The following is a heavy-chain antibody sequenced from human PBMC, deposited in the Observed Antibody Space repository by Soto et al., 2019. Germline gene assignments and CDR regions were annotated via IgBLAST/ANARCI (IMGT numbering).Heavy chain of an antibody. CDR3: ARENWGYCSGGSCSGWFDP. CDR1: GGSISSYY. Sequence: QVQLQESGPGLVKPSETLSLTCTVSGGSISSYYWSWIRQPPGKGLEWIGYIYYSGSTNYNPSLKSRVTISVDTSKNHFSLKLSSVTAADTAVYYCARENWGYCSGGSCSGWFDPWGQGTLVTVSS. J-gene: IGHJ5*02. D-gene: IGHD2-15*01. V-gene: IGHV4-59*01. CDR2: IYYSGST.